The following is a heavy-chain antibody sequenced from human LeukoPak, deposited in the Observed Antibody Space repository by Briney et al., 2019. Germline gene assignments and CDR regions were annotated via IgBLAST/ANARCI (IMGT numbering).Heavy chain of an antibody. D-gene: IGHD6-13*01. CDR1: GFTFSNYW. J-gene: IGHJ4*02. Sequence: PGGSLRLSCAASGFTFSNYWMSWVRQAPGKGLEWVANIKQDGSEKYYVDSVKGRFTISRDNSKNTLYLQMNSLRAEDTAVYYCAKDISITVAGTSDYWGQGTLVTVSS. CDR3: AKDISITVAGTSDY. V-gene: IGHV3-7*01. CDR2: IKQDGSEK.